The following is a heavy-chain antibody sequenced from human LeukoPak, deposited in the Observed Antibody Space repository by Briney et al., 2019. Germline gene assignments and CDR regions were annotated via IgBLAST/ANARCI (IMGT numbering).Heavy chain of an antibody. CDR1: GFTFSGSA. J-gene: IGHJ4*02. CDR3: ARVSAAGDYFDY. V-gene: IGHV3-30-3*01. CDR2: ISYDGSNK. Sequence: GGSLRLSCAASGFTFSGSAMHWVRQAPGKGLEWVAVISYDGSNKYYADSVKGRFTISRDNSKNTLYLQMNSLRAEDTAVYYCARVSAAGDYFDYWGQGTLVTVSS. D-gene: IGHD6-13*01.